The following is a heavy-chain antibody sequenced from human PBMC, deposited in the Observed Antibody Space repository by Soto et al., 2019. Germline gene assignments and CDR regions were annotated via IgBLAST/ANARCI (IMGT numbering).Heavy chain of an antibody. J-gene: IGHJ1*01. CDR3: AKLPEIGVAGTEYFQY. CDR2: ITGSGVGT. CDR1: GFTFRNYA. D-gene: IGHD6-19*01. V-gene: IGHV3-23*01. Sequence: DVQLLESGGGLVQPGGSLRLSCAASGFTFRNYAMTWVRQAPGKGLEWVSAITGSGVGTFYADSVKGRFTISRDNSKNTLFLQMHTLTPEDTAVYYCAKLPEIGVAGTEYFQYWGQGTLVTVSS.